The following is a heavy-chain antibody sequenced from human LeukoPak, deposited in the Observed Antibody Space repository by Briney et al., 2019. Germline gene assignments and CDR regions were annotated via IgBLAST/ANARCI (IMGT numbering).Heavy chain of an antibody. V-gene: IGHV1-8*02. Sequence: ASVKVSCKASGYTFTSYDINWVRQATGQGLEWMGWMNPNSGNTGYAQKFQGRVTMTRNTSISTAYMELSSLRSEDTAVYYCARARRGVQFGEDHYYYYMDVWGKGTTVTVSS. CDR2: MNPNSGNT. D-gene: IGHD3-10*01. CDR1: GYTFTSYD. CDR3: ARARRGVQFGEDHYYYYMDV. J-gene: IGHJ6*03.